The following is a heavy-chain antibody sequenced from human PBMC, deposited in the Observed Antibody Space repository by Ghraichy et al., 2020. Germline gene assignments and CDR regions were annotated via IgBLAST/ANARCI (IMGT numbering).Heavy chain of an antibody. Sequence: GGYLRLSCAASGFTFSSYSMNWVRQAPGKGLEWVSYISSSSSTIYYADSVKGRFTISGDNAKTSLYLQMNSLRAEDTAVYYCARDGSGYCSGGSCYSRLSRFYYYYYMDVWGKGTTVTVSS. V-gene: IGHV3-48*01. CDR1: GFTFSSYS. CDR3: ARDGSGYCSGGSCYSRLSRFYYYYYMDV. D-gene: IGHD2-15*01. CDR2: ISSSSSTI. J-gene: IGHJ6*03.